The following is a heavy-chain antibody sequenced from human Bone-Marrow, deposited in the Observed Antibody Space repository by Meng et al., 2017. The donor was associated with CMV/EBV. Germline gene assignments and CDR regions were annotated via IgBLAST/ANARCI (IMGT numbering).Heavy chain of an antibody. CDR2: INPSGGST. Sequence: ASVKVSCKASGYTFTSYYMHWVRQAPGQGLEWMGIINPSGGSTSYAQKFQGRVTMTRDTSTSTVYMELSRLTSDDTAVYDCARGVRYCSGDTCYYFDHWGQGTQVTVSS. J-gene: IGHJ4*02. D-gene: IGHD2-15*01. CDR3: ARGVRYCSGDTCYYFDH. V-gene: IGHV1-46*01. CDR1: GYTFTSYY.